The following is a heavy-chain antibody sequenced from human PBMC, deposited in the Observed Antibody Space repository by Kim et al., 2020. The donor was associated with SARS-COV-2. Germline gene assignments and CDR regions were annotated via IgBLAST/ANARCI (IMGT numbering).Heavy chain of an antibody. CDR3: AKDGVVGATTYYFDY. D-gene: IGHD1-26*01. Sequence: GGSLRLSCAASGFTFDDYAMHWVRQAPGKGLEWVSGISWNSGSIGYADSVKGRFTISRDNAKNSLYLQMNSLRAEDTALYYCAKDGVVGATTYYFDYWG. V-gene: IGHV3-9*01. CDR1: GFTFDDYA. CDR2: ISWNSGSI. J-gene: IGHJ4*01.